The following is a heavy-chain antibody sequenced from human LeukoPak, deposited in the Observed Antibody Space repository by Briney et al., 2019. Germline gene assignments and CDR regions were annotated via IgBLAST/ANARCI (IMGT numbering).Heavy chain of an antibody. CDR1: GFSLSTSRMH. CDR2: IDWDDDK. Sequence: KESGPALVKPTQTLTLTCTFSGFSLSTSRMHVSWIRQPPGKALEWLSRIDWDDDKFYSTSLRTRLTISKDTSKNQVVLTMTNMDPVDTATYYCARTAGCTVTSCSLDYWGQGTLVTVSS. D-gene: IGHD2-2*01. J-gene: IGHJ4*02. CDR3: ARTAGCTVTSCSLDY. V-gene: IGHV2-70*04.